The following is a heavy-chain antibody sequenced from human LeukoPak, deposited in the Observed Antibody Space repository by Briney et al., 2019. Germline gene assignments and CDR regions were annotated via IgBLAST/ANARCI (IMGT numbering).Heavy chain of an antibody. CDR2: FYYTGTT. D-gene: IGHD6-19*01. CDR3: ARTPRTNIAVPEVL. V-gene: IGHV4-39*01. Sequence: ASETLSLTCTVSGDSISTTNYYWGWIRQPPGKGLEWIGIFYYTGTTYYNPSLKSRVTISVDTSKNQFSLKVSSVTAADTAVYYCARTPRTNIAVPEVLWGQGTMVIVSS. CDR1: GDSISTTNYY. J-gene: IGHJ3*01.